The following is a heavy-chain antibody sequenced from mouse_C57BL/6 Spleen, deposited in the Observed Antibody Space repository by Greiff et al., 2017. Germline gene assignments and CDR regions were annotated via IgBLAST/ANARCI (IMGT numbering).Heavy chain of an antibody. CDR2: ISDGGSYT. D-gene: IGHD2-1*01. V-gene: IGHV5-4*01. CDR1: GFTFSSYA. Sequence: EVKLVESGGGLVKPGGSLKLSCAASGFTFSSYAMSWVRQTPEKRLEWVATISDGGSYTYYPDNVKGRFTISRDNAKNNLYLQMSHLKSEDTAMYYCARDGGNYQYDFDYWGQGTTLTVSS. CDR3: ARDGGNYQYDFDY. J-gene: IGHJ2*01.